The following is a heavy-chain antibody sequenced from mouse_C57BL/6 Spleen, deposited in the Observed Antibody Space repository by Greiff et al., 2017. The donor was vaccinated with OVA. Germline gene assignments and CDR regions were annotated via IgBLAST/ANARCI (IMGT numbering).Heavy chain of an antibody. CDR2: IYPGDGDT. Sequence: VQLQQSGPELVKPGASVKISCKASGYAFSSSWMNWVKQRPGKGLEWIGLIYPGDGDTNYNGKFKGKATLTADKSSSTAYMQLSSLTSEDSAVYFCAREGGGSSHYFDYWGQGTTLTVSS. D-gene: IGHD1-1*01. CDR1: GYAFSSSW. J-gene: IGHJ2*01. CDR3: AREGGGSSHYFDY. V-gene: IGHV1-82*01.